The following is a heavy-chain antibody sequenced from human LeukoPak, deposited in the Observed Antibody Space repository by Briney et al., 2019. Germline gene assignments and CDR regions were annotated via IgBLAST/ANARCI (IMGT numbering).Heavy chain of an antibody. CDR3: AKDRNRGYDFIDY. J-gene: IGHJ4*02. V-gene: IGHV3-30*18. Sequence: GGSLRLSCAASGFTFWNYGMHWVRQAPGKGLEWVAVILYDGNTKYNEDSVKGRFTISRDNSKNTLYLQMDSLRAEDTAVYYCAKDRNRGYDFIDYWGQGALVTVT. D-gene: IGHD5-12*01. CDR2: ILYDGNTK. CDR1: GFTFWNYG.